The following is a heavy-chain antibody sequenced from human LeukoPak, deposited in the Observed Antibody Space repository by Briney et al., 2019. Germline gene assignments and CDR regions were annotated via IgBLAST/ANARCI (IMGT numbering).Heavy chain of an antibody. J-gene: IGHJ4*02. CDR3: ARPRLTYYYGSGSYSLSH. Sequence: GASVKVSCKASGYTFTSYGISWVRQAPGQGLEWMGWLSAYNGNTNYAQKLQGRVTMTTDTSTSTAYMELRSLRSDDTAVYYCARPRLTYYYGSGSYSLSHWGQGTLVTVSS. CDR1: GYTFTSYG. D-gene: IGHD3-10*01. V-gene: IGHV1-18*01. CDR2: LSAYNGNT.